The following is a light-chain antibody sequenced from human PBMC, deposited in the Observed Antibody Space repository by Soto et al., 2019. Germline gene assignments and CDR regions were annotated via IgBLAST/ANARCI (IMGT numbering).Light chain of an antibody. V-gene: IGKV1-5*03. CDR2: KAS. Sequence: DIQMAQSPSTLSGSVGDRVTITCRASQTISSWLAWYQEKPGKXXKXXIYKASTLKSGVPSRFSGSGSGTEGTLTISSLQPDDFATYYGQHYNRYSEAFGQGTKVDIK. J-gene: IGKJ1*01. CDR1: QTISSW. CDR3: QHYNRYSEA.